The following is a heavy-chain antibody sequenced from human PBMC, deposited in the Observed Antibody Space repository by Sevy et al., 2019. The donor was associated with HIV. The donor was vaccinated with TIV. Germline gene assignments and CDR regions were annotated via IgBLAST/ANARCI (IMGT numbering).Heavy chain of an antibody. D-gene: IGHD4-4*01. CDR3: ARHYNNYTKYYYCMDV. V-gene: IGHV4-39*01. Sequence: SETLSLTCTVSGGSISSSTYYWGWIRQPPGKGLEWIASIYYSGSTYYNPSLEGRVTISVDTSKNQFPLKLSSVTAADTAVYYCARHYNNYTKYYYCMDVWGKGTTVTVSS. J-gene: IGHJ6*03. CDR1: GGSISSSTYY. CDR2: IYYSGST.